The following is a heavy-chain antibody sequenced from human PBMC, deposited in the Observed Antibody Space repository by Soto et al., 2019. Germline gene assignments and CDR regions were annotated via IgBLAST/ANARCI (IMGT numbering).Heavy chain of an antibody. D-gene: IGHD3-3*01. CDR2: MYPGDSDT. CDR3: ARLPRDCNKTSCYYADH. CDR1: GYDFNTNW. V-gene: IGHV5-51*01. J-gene: IGHJ4*02. Sequence: PGESLKISCRGSGYDFNTNWFGWVRQSPGRGLEWVGTMYPGDSDTRYNPSLQGHVTLSVDVTVSTAFLQWRSLETSDTGMYFCARLPRDCNKTSCYYADHWGQGTQVTVSS.